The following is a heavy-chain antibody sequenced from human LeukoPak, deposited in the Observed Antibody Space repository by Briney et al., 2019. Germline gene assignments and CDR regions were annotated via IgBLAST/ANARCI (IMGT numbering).Heavy chain of an antibody. CDR3: ARRRIVGAKYYFDY. D-gene: IGHD1-26*01. V-gene: IGHV4-59*12. CDR2: IYYSGST. Sequence: SQTLSLTCTVSGGSISSYYWSWIRQPPGKGLEWIGYIYYSGSTNYNPSLKSRVTISVDTSKNQFSLKLSSVTAADTAVYYCARRRIVGAKYYFDYWGQGTLVTVSS. J-gene: IGHJ4*02. CDR1: GGSISSYY.